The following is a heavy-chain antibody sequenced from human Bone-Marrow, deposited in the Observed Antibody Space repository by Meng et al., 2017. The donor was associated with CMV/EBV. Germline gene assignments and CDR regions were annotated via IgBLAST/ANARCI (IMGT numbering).Heavy chain of an antibody. Sequence: SETLSLTCTVSGDFISGAYYYWAWIRQPPGKGLEWIGNIYYSGSAYYNPSLESRITISVDTSKNQFSLKLSSVTAADTALYYCARQDLVLVPYAMSWLDPWGKGTLATVSS. CDR3: ARQDLVLVPYAMSWLDP. D-gene: IGHD2-2*01. CDR1: GDFISGAYYY. J-gene: IGHJ5*02. CDR2: IYYSGSA. V-gene: IGHV4-39*01.